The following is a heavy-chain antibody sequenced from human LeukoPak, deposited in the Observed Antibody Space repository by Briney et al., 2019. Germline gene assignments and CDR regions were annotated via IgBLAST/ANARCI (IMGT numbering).Heavy chain of an antibody. CDR1: GGTFSSYA. CDR3: ARALFYGDSYFDY. D-gene: IGHD4-17*01. Sequence: SVKVSCTVSGGTFSSYAISWVRQAPGQGLEWMGGIIPIFGTANYAQKFQGRVTITADESTSTAYMELHSLRSEDTAVYYCARALFYGDSYFDYWGQGTLVTVSS. CDR2: IIPIFGTA. J-gene: IGHJ4*02. V-gene: IGHV1-69*13.